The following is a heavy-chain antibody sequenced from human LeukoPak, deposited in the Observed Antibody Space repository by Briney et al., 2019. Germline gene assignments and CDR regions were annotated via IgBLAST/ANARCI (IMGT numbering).Heavy chain of an antibody. J-gene: IGHJ4*02. CDR1: GVSIGTNS. D-gene: IGHD6-13*01. CDR2: ISYSGST. V-gene: IGHV4-59*01. CDR3: ARSDTHHIHSISWHFDY. Sequence: PSETLSLTCTASGVSIGTNSWSWVRQIPGKGLEWIGYISYSGSTNNNPPLMRRVTISVDTSKTQFSLYLNSVTAADTAVDYFARSDTHHIHSISWHFDYWGQGTLVTVSS.